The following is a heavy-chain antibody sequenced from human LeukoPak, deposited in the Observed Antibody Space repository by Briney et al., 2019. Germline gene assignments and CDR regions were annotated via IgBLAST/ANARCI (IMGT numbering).Heavy chain of an antibody. Sequence: ASVEVSCKASGYIFTDYAIHWLRQAPGQRPEWMGWMNAGNGNTKYSQKFQGRITLIRDTSAATAYMELSSLRHDDLAVFYCARGRGTSGTNRDFYYYYYMDVWGKGTTVTVSS. D-gene: IGHD2-2*01. CDR2: MNAGNGNT. V-gene: IGHV1-3*01. J-gene: IGHJ6*03. CDR1: GYIFTDYA. CDR3: ARGRGTSGTNRDFYYYYYMDV.